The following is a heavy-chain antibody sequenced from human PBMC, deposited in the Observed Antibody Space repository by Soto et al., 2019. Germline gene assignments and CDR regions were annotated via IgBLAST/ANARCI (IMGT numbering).Heavy chain of an antibody. Sequence: PGGSLRLSCAASGFTFSSYSMNWVRQAPGKGLEWVSSISSSSSYIYYADSVKGRFTISRDNAKNSLYLQMNSLRAEDTAVYYCARDLEGYCSSTSCSPYYYYGMDVWGQGTTVTVS. J-gene: IGHJ6*02. CDR2: ISSSSSYI. CDR1: GFTFSSYS. CDR3: ARDLEGYCSSTSCSPYYYYGMDV. V-gene: IGHV3-21*01. D-gene: IGHD2-2*01.